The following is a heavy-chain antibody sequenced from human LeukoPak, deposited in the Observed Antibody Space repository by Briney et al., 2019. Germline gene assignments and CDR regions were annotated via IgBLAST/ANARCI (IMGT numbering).Heavy chain of an antibody. V-gene: IGHV3-7*01. CDR3: ARALLGYCSSTSCPFGY. J-gene: IGHJ4*02. CDR2: IKQDGSEK. D-gene: IGHD2-2*01. CDR1: GFTFSSYW. Sequence: QSGGSLRLSCAASGFTFSSYWMSWVRQAPGKGLEWVANIKQDGSEKYYVDSVKGRFTISRDNAKNSLYLQMNSLRAEDTAVYYCARALLGYCSSTSCPFGYWGQGTLVTVSS.